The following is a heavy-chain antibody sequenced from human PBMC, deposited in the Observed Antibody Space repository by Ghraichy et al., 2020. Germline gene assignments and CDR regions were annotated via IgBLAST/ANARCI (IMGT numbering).Heavy chain of an antibody. J-gene: IGHJ5*02. D-gene: IGHD6-13*01. CDR3: ARRNIAAAGTIDP. CDR1: GGSISSSSYY. Sequence: SETLSLTCTVSGGSISSSSYYWGWIRQPPGKGLEWIGSIYYSGSTYYNTSLKSRVTISVDTSKNQFSLKLSSVTAADTAVYYCARRNIAAAGTIDPWGQGTLVTVSS. CDR2: IYYSGST. V-gene: IGHV4-39*01.